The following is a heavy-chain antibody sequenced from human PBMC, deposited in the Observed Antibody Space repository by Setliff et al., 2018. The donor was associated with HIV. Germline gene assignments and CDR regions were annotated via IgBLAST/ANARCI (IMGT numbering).Heavy chain of an antibody. CDR1: GYTFSSYG. CDR2: ISGFNGKM. V-gene: IGHV1-18*01. J-gene: IGHJ6*03. D-gene: IGHD4-17*01. CDR3: ARDLGGEHDYAEPAYMDV. Sequence: ASVKVSCKASGYTFSSYGISWVRQAPGQGLEWMGWISGFNGKMNYAENFQGRVTLTTDSSASTAHMELWSLTSDDTAVYYCARDLGGEHDYAEPAYMDVWGKGTTVTVSS.